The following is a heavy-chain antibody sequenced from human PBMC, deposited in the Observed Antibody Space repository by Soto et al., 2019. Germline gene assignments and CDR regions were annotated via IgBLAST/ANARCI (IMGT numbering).Heavy chain of an antibody. CDR3: ARSRVAGWLRFSDNWFDP. CDR2: LNDSGGT. CDR1: GGSFSGYY. V-gene: IGHV4-34*01. D-gene: IGHD5-12*01. J-gene: IGHJ5*02. Sequence: SETLSLTCTVYGGSFSGYYWSWIRQPPGKGLEWIGELNDSGGTNYNASLKSRVRISGDTSKNQFSLQLNSVTPEDTAVYYCARSRVAGWLRFSDNWFDPWGQGTLVTVSS.